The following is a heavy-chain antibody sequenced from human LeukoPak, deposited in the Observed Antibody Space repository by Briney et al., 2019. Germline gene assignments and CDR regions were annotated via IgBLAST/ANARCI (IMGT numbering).Heavy chain of an antibody. D-gene: IGHD6-19*01. CDR1: GGPISSSSYY. J-gene: IGHJ4*02. Sequence: SETLSLTCTVSGGPISSSSYYWGWIRQPPGTGLEWIGSIYYSGSTYYNPSLKSRVTISVDTSKNQFSLKLSSVTAADTAVYYCARIIAVAGTYYFDYWGQGTLVTVSS. V-gene: IGHV4-39*07. CDR3: ARIIAVAGTYYFDY. CDR2: IYYSGST.